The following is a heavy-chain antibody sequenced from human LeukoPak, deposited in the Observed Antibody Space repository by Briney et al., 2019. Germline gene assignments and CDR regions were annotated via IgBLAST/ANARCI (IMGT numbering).Heavy chain of an antibody. CDR2: IYSDSST. V-gene: IGHV3-66*01. Sequence: GGSLRLSCAASGFSFSSNYLTWLRQAPGKGLECVSVIYSDSSTYYADSVKGRFTISRDNSKNTLYLQMNSLRAEDTAVYYCARVWGLGYCSGGSCYSDYWGQGTLVTVSS. CDR1: GFSFSSNY. CDR3: ARVWGLGYCSGGSCYSDY. D-gene: IGHD2-15*01. J-gene: IGHJ4*02.